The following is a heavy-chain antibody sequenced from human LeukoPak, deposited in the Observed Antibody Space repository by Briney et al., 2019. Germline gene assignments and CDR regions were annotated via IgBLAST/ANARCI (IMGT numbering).Heavy chain of an antibody. CDR1: GGSFSGYY. D-gene: IGHD3-9*01. Sequence: SETLSLTCAVYGGSFSGYYWSWIRQPPGKGLEWIGEINHSGSTNYNPSLKSRVTISVDTSKNQFSLKLSSVTAADTAMYYCAREAYDVLTSDWFDPWGQGTLVTVSS. V-gene: IGHV4-34*01. CDR3: AREAYDVLTSDWFDP. CDR2: INHSGST. J-gene: IGHJ5*02.